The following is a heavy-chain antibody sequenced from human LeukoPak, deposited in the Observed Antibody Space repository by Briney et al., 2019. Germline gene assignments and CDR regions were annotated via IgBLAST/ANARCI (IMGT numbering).Heavy chain of an antibody. CDR2: INPNSGGT. CDR1: GYTFTGYY. D-gene: IGHD1-26*01. Sequence: ASVKVSCKASGYTFTGYYMHWVRQAPGQGLEWMGRINPNSGGTNYAQKFQGRVTMTRDTSISTAYTELSRLRSDDTAVYYCARRATRFRELLYYFDYWGQGTLVTVSS. CDR3: ARRATRFRELLYYFDY. J-gene: IGHJ4*02. V-gene: IGHV1-2*06.